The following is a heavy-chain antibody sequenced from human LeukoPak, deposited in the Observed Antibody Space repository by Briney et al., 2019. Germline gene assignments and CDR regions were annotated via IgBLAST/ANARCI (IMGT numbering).Heavy chain of an antibody. CDR3: ARHNYDFWSPYDY. CDR1: GVSISSSSYY. Sequence: SETLSLTCTVSGVSISSSSYYWGWIRQPPGKGLEWIVSIYYSGSTYYNPSLKSRVTISVDTSKNQFSLKLSSVTAADTAVYYCARHNYDFWSPYDYWGQGTLVTVSS. D-gene: IGHD3-3*01. V-gene: IGHV4-39*01. CDR2: IYYSGST. J-gene: IGHJ4*02.